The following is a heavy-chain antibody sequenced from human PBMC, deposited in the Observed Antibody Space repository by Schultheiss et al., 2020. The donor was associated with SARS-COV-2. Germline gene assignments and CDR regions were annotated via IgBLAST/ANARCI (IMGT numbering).Heavy chain of an antibody. D-gene: IGHD6-13*01. V-gene: IGHV4-31*03. CDR3: ARKWGGSYSSSWYGSSRGMDV. CDR2: IYYSGST. Sequence: SQTLSLTCTVSGGSISSGGYYWSWIRQHPGKGLEWIGYIYYSGSTKYNPSLTSRVTISLDTPKNQFSLKLSSVTAADTAVYYCARKWGGSYSSSWYGSSRGMDVWGQGTTVTVSS. J-gene: IGHJ6*02. CDR1: GGSISSGGYY.